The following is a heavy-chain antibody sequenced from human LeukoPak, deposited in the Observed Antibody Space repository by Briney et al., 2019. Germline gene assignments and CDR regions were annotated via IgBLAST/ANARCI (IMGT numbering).Heavy chain of an antibody. D-gene: IGHD2-2*02. J-gene: IGHJ3*02. V-gene: IGHV3-7*01. CDR2: ISQDGSEK. CDR1: AFSFSSYW. CDR3: ARPVPAAISPDAFDI. Sequence: PGGSLRPSCAASAFSFSSYWMSWVRQAPGKGLEWVANISQDGSEKYYVDSVKGRFTISRDNAKNSLYLQMNSLRAEDTAVYYCARPVPAAISPDAFDIWGQGTMVTVSS.